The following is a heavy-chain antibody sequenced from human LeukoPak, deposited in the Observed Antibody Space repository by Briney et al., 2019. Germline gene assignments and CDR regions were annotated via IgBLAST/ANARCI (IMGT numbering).Heavy chain of an antibody. D-gene: IGHD4-17*01. CDR1: GFTFSDYY. V-gene: IGHV3-11*05. CDR3: AKDDYPTVTTLSYFDY. CDR2: ISSSSTYT. Sequence: GGSLRLSCAASGFTFSDYYMSWIRQAPGKGLEWVSYISSSSTYTNYADSVKGRFTISRDNSKNTLYLQMNSLRAEDTAVYYCAKDDYPTVTTLSYFDYWGQGTLVTVSS. J-gene: IGHJ4*02.